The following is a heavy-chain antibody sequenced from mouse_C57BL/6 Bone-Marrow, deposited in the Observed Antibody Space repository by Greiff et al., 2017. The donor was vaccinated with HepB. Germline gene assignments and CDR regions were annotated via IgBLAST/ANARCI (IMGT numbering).Heavy chain of an antibody. CDR2: ISSGGDYI. CDR1: GFTFSSYA. CDR3: TRDCGLPLAMDY. V-gene: IGHV5-9-1*02. J-gene: IGHJ4*01. D-gene: IGHD2-10*01. Sequence: EVNVVESGEGLVKPGGSLKLSCAASGFTFSSYAMSWVRQTPEKRLEWVAYISSGGDYIYYADTVKGRFTISRDNARNTLYLQMSSLKSEDTAMYYCTRDCGLPLAMDYWGQGTSVTVAS.